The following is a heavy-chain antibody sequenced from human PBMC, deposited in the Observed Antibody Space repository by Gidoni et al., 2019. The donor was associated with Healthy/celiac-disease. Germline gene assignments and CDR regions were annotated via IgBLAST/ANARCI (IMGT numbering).Heavy chain of an antibody. Sequence: QVQLVESGGGVVQPGRSLRLSCAASGFTFSSYVMHWVRQAPGKGLEWVAVISYDGSNKYYADSVKGRFTISRDNSKNTLYLQMNSLRAEDTAVYYCAKALADGYPQDWGQGTLVTVSS. CDR3: AKALADGYPQD. CDR1: GFTFSSYV. J-gene: IGHJ1*01. V-gene: IGHV3-30*18. CDR2: ISYDGSNK. D-gene: IGHD5-12*01.